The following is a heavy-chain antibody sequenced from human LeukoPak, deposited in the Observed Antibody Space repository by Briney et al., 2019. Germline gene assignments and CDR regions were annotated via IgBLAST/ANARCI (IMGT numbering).Heavy chain of an antibody. J-gene: IGHJ4*02. CDR3: ARHRSGWLQSSFDY. CDR2: IYYSGSN. D-gene: IGHD5-24*01. V-gene: IGHV4-39*01. CDR1: GDSISSSSSY. Sequence: PSETLSLTCTVSGDSISSSSSYWGWIRQPPGKGLEWIGSIYYSGSNFDNPALKSRVTISVDTSKNQFTLKLSSVTAADPAVYYCARHRSGWLQSSFDYWGQGTLVTVSS.